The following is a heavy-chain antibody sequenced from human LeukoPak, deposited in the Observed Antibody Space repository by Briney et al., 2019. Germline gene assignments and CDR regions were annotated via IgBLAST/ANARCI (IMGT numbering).Heavy chain of an antibody. Sequence: GSLRLSCAASEFSVGSNYMTWVRQAPGKGLEWVSYISSSGSTIYYADSVKGRFTISRDNAKNSLYLQMNSLRAEDTAVYYCARDLITFGGVIPNNYWGQGTLVTVSS. J-gene: IGHJ4*02. V-gene: IGHV3-48*04. D-gene: IGHD3-16*02. CDR1: EFSVGSNY. CDR3: ARDLITFGGVIPNNY. CDR2: ISSSGSTI.